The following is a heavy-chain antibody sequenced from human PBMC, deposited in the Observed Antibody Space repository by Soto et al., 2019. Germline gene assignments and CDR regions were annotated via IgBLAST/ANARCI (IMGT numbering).Heavy chain of an antibody. Sequence: VQLVQSGAEVKKPGASVQVSCKTSGYSFSNYSMHWVRQVPGQGLEWMGKINPNGGSTSLAQKFKDAVTLTRDTSTNTVYMELSSLTSEDTAVYYCARDGVQLWPRYYFDYWGQVTLVTVSS. J-gene: IGHJ4*02. CDR1: GYSFSNYS. V-gene: IGHV1-46*01. D-gene: IGHD1-1*01. CDR2: INPNGGST. CDR3: ARDGVQLWPRYYFDY.